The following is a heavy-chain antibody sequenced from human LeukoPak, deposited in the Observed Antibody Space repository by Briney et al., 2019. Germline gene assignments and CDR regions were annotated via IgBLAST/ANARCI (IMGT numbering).Heavy chain of an antibody. CDR3: ARVAVRITVFGVVTPPPTYYMDV. Sequence: GGSLRLSCAASGFSVSDYAMTWIRQSPGKGLEWVSSMSDIGPNTYYADSVKGRFTISRDNAKNSLYLQMNSLRAEDTAVYYCARVAVRITVFGVVTPPPTYYMDVWGKGTTVTVSS. V-gene: IGHV3-11*04. J-gene: IGHJ6*03. CDR1: GFSVSDYA. D-gene: IGHD3-3*01. CDR2: MSDIGPNT.